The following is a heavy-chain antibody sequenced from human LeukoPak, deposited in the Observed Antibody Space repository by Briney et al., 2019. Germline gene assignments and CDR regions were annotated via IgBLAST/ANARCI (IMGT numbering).Heavy chain of an antibody. J-gene: IGHJ3*02. CDR2: IYYSGST. D-gene: IGHD3-10*01. CDR3: TFNLGSGSYAFDI. Sequence: SETLSLTCTVSGGSISSSSYYWGWIRQPPRKGLECIGSIYYSGSTYYNPSLKSRVTISLDTSKHQFSLKLSSVTAADTAVYYCTFNLGSGSYAFDIWGQGTMVTVSS. V-gene: IGHV4-39*07. CDR1: GGSISSSSYY.